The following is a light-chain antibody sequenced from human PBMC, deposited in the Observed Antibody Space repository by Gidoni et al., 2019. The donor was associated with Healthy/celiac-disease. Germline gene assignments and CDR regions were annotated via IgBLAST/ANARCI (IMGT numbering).Light chain of an antibody. CDR2: WAS. CDR1: QSVLYSSNNKNY. CDR3: QQYYSTPPYT. Sequence: DIVMTQSPDSLAVSLGARATINCKSSQSVLYSSNNKNYLAWYQQKPGQPPKLLIYWASTREAGVPDRFSGSGSGTDFTLTISSRQAEDVAVYYCQQYYSTPPYTFGQGTKLEIK. J-gene: IGKJ2*01. V-gene: IGKV4-1*01.